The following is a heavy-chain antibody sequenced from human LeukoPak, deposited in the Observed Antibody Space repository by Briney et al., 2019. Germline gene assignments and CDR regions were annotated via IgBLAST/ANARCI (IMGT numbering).Heavy chain of an antibody. D-gene: IGHD4-17*01. Sequence: PSETLSLTCTVSGGSISSYYWSWIRQPPGKGLEWIGYIYYSGSTNYSPSLKSRVTISVDTSKSQFSLKLSSVTAADTAVYYCARNYGTRTRYYFDYWGQGTLVTVSS. CDR1: GGSISSYY. J-gene: IGHJ4*02. V-gene: IGHV4-59*01. CDR2: IYYSGST. CDR3: ARNYGTRTRYYFDY.